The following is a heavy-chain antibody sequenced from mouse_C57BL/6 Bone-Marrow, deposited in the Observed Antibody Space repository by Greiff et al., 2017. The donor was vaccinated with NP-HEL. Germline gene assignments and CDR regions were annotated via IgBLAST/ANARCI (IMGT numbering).Heavy chain of an antibody. CDR3: AIEIYYGIRCAY. CDR2: IHPSDSDT. CDR1: GYTFTSYW. J-gene: IGHJ3*01. Sequence: QVQLQQSGAELVKPGASVKVSCKASGYTFTSYWMHWVKQRPGQGLEWIGRIHPSDSDTNYNQKFKGKATLTVDKSSSTAYMQLSSLTSEDSAVYYCAIEIYYGIRCAYWGQGTLVTVSA. V-gene: IGHV1-74*01. D-gene: IGHD2-1*01.